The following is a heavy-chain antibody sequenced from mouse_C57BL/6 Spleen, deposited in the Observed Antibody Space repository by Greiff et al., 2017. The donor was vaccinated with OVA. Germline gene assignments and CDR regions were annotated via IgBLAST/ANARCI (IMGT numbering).Heavy chain of an antibody. V-gene: IGHV6-6*01. CDR1: GFTFSDAW. CDR3: THICYDYEGFAY. CDR2: IRNKANNHAT. D-gene: IGHD2-4*01. J-gene: IGHJ3*01. Sequence: EVQLVESGGGLVQPGGSMKLSCAASGFTFSDAWMDWVRQSPEKGLEWVAEIRNKANNHATYYAESVKGRFTISRDDSKSSVYLQMNSLRAEDTGIYYCTHICYDYEGFAYWGQGTLVTVSA.